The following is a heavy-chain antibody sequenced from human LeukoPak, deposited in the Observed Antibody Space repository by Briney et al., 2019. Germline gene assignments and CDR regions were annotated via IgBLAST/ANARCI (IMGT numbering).Heavy chain of an antibody. V-gene: IGHV1-8*01. D-gene: IGHD3-22*01. CDR3: ARVFDSSGYYPYYFDY. Sequence: GASVKVSCKASGYTFTSYDINWVRQATGQGLEWMGWMNPNSGNTGYAQKFQGRVTMTRNTPISTAYMELSSLRSEDTAVYYCARVFDSSGYYPYYFDYWGQGTLVTVSS. J-gene: IGHJ4*02. CDR1: GYTFTSYD. CDR2: MNPNSGNT.